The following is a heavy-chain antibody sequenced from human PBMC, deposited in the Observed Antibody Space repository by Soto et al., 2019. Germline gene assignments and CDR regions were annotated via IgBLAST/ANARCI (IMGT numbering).Heavy chain of an antibody. Sequence: PGGSLRLSCAASGFTFSNFDMSWVRQAPGKGLEWVSGISTSGGTTYYADSVKGRFTSSRDNSKNTLYLQMTSLRAEDTAVYYSATGTAAPAHWGQGTLVTVSS. CDR2: ISTSGGTT. CDR3: ATGTAAPAH. D-gene: IGHD6-13*01. J-gene: IGHJ1*01. CDR1: GFTFSNFD. V-gene: IGHV3-23*01.